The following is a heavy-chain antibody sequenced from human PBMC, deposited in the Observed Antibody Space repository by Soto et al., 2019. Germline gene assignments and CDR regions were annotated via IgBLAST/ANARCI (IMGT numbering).Heavy chain of an antibody. D-gene: IGHD6-6*01. J-gene: IGHJ4*02. CDR1: GGSIGSSNC. Sequence: SETLSLTCAVSGGSIGSSNCLIWFRQPPGKGLEWIGEIYHSGSTNYNPSLKSRVTISVDKSKNQFSLKLSSVTAADTAVYYCASSSSWFDYWGQGTLVTVSS. CDR3: ASSSSWFDY. V-gene: IGHV4-4*02. CDR2: IYHSGST.